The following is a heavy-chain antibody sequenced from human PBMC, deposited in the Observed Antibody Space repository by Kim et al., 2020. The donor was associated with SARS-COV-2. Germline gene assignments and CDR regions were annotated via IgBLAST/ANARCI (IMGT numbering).Heavy chain of an antibody. CDR2: INPSGGST. Sequence: ASVKVSCKASGYTFTSYYMHWVRQAPGQGLEWMGIINPSGGSTSYAQKFQGRVTMTRDTSTSTVYMELSSLRSEDTAVYYCARGTMVRGVKSWFDPWGQGTLVTVSS. D-gene: IGHD3-10*01. J-gene: IGHJ5*02. V-gene: IGHV1-46*01. CDR3: ARGTMVRGVKSWFDP. CDR1: GYTFTSYY.